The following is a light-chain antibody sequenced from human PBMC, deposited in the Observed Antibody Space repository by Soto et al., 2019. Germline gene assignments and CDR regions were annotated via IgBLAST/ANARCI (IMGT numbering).Light chain of an antibody. J-gene: IGKJ4*01. CDR3: QQYKSYPLT. V-gene: IGKV1-5*03. CDR1: QTISSS. Sequence: DIQMTQSPSTLSASVGDGVTITCWASQTISSSLAWYQQKPGKAPKLLIYEASSLESGVPSRFSGSGSGTEFTLTISSLQTDDFVTYYCQQYKSYPLTFGGGTKVEIK. CDR2: EAS.